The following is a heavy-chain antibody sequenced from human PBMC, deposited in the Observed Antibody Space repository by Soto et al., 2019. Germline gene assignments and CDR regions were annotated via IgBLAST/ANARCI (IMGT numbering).Heavy chain of an antibody. CDR1: GFTFSSYG. CDR2: ISYDGSNK. CDR3: AKDFGSTSYMIRYYYYGMDV. D-gene: IGHD2-2*01. J-gene: IGHJ6*02. V-gene: IGHV3-30*18. Sequence: GSLRLSCAASGFTFSSYGMHWVRQAPGKGLEWVAVISYDGSNKYYADSVKGRFTIPRDNSKNTLYLQMNSLRAEDTAVYYCAKDFGSTSYMIRYYYYGMDVWGQGTTVTVSS.